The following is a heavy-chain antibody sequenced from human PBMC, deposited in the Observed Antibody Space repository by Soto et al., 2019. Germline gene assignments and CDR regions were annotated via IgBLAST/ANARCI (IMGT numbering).Heavy chain of an antibody. V-gene: IGHV4-31*03. CDR2: IYYSGST. CDR1: GGSIISGGYY. J-gene: IGHJ3*02. D-gene: IGHD4-17*01. Sequence: SETLSLTCTVSGGSIISGGYYWSWIRQHPGKGLEWIGYIYYSGSTYYNPSLKSRVTISVDTSKNQFSLKLSSVTAADTAVYYCARENYGATGGGAFDIWGQGTMVTVSS. CDR3: ARENYGATGGGAFDI.